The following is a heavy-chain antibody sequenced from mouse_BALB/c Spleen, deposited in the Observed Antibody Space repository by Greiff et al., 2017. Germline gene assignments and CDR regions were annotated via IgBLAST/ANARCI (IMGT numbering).Heavy chain of an antibody. CDR3: ARLYGNYVAWFAY. D-gene: IGHD2-1*01. Sequence: EVKLMESGGGLVQPGGSRKLSCAASGFTFSSYGMSWVRQTPDKRLEWVATISSGGSYTYYPDSVKGRFTISRDNAKNTLYLQMSSLKSEDTAMYYCARLYGNYVAWFAYWGQGTLVTVSA. J-gene: IGHJ3*01. CDR2: ISSGGSYT. CDR1: GFTFSSYG. V-gene: IGHV5-6*03.